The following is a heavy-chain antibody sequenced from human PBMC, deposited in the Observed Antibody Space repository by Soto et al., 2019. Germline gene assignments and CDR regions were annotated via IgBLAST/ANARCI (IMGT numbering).Heavy chain of an antibody. CDR2: IHGNGGT. J-gene: IGHJ1*01. CDR1: GDSISSSSYY. Sequence: QLQLEESGPGLVKSSETLSLTCSVSGDSISSSSYYWGWIRQSPGEGLEWIGNIHGNGGTQYNPPLSGRVIPPGAPPANQFPLGLAPGAAAHPAFFYLGTRLGPGEFCLWGQGSRV. CDR3: GTRLGPGEFCL. V-gene: IGHV4-39*01. D-gene: IGHD3-16*01.